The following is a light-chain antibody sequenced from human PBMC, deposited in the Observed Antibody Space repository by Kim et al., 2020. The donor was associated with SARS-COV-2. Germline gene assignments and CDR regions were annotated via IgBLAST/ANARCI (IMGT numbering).Light chain of an antibody. CDR1: SLRSYY. CDR3: NSRSSIGNHPV. CDR2: GKN. Sequence: SSDLTQDPAVSVALGQTVRITCQGDSLRSYYASWYQQKPGHAPVLVIYGKNNRPSGIPDRFSGSSSGNTASLTITGAQAYDEADSYFNSRSSIGNHPVFG. V-gene: IGLV3-19*01. J-gene: IGLJ3*02.